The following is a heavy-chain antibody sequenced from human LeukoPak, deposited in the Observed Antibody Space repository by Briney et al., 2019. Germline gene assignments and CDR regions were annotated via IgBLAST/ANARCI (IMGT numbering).Heavy chain of an antibody. D-gene: IGHD3-10*01. CDR3: ARVAGESRDY. CDR1: GFTFSRYT. CDR2: IGSGSGFI. J-gene: IGHJ4*02. Sequence: GGSLRLSCAVSGFTFSRYTMNWVRQAPGKGLEWVSSIGSGSGFIFSADSVKGRFTISRDNTKNSLYPQMNSLRVEYTAVYYCARVAGESRDYWGQGTLVTVSS. V-gene: IGHV3-21*01.